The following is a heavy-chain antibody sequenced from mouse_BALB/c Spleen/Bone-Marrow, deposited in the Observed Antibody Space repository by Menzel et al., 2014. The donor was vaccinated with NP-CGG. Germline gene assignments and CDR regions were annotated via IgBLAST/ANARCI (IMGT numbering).Heavy chain of an antibody. V-gene: IGHV3-6*02. J-gene: IGHJ3*01. CDR2: IPYDRSK. Sequence: DVQLQESGAGLVKPSQSLSLTCSVTGYSITSGYNWNLIRPLPGGKLGWMGYIPYDRSKNYNPSLKNQISITRDTSKNPFFLKSSSVTTEDTATYYCAREDGNCIFAYWGQGTLVTGSA. CDR3: AREDGNCIFAY. D-gene: IGHD2-1*01. CDR1: GYSITSGYN.